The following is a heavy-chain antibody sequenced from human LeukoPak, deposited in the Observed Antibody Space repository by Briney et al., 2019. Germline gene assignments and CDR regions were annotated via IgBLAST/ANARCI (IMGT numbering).Heavy chain of an antibody. J-gene: IGHJ3*02. D-gene: IGHD1-26*01. CDR1: GFTFDDYA. V-gene: IGHV3-9*01. CDR3: AKDKSGSYKGGAFDI. Sequence: PGGSLRLSCAASGFTFDDYAMHWVRQAPGKGLEWVSGISWNSGSIGYADSVKGRFTISRDNAKNSLYLQMNSLRAEDTALYYCAKDKSGSYKGGAFDIWGQGTMVTVSS. CDR2: ISWNSGSI.